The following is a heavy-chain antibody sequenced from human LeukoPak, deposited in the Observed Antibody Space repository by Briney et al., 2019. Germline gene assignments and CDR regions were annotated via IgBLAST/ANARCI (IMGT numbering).Heavy chain of an antibody. CDR3: AGAHYYDSSGFPLLFAY. Sequence: SQTLSLTCTVSGGSISNGDYYWSWIRQPPGKGLEWIGYIYYSGSTYYNPSLKSRVTISVDTSKNQFSLKLSPVTAADTAVYSCAGAHYYDSSGFPLLFAYWGQGPLVPVPS. CDR1: GGSISNGDYY. D-gene: IGHD3-22*01. V-gene: IGHV4-30-4*01. J-gene: IGHJ4*02. CDR2: IYYSGST.